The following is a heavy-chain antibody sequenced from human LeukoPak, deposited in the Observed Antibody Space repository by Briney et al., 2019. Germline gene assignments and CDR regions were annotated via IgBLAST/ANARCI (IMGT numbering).Heavy chain of an antibody. CDR3: ARVGAADDAFDI. V-gene: IGHV1-18*01. CDR1: GYTFTSYG. Sequence: ASVKVSCKASGYTFTSYGISWVRQAPGQGFEWMGWISAYNGNTNYAQKLQGRVTMTTDTSTSTAYMELRSLRPDDTAVYYCARVGAADDAFDIWGQGTMVTVSS. J-gene: IGHJ3*02. CDR2: ISAYNGNT. D-gene: IGHD3-16*01.